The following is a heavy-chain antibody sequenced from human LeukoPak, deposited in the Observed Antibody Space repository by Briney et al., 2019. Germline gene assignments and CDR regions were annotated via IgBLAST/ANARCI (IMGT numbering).Heavy chain of an antibody. CDR3: ARGPRITMVRGVILYYMDV. V-gene: IGHV4-34*01. CDR2: INHSGST. J-gene: IGHJ6*03. Sequence: PSETLSLTCAVYGGSFSGYYWSWIRQPPGKGLEWIGEINHSGSTNYNPSLKSQVTISVDTSKNQFSLKLSSVTAADTAVYYCARGPRITMVRGVILYYMDVWGKGTTVTVSS. D-gene: IGHD3-10*01. CDR1: GGSFSGYY.